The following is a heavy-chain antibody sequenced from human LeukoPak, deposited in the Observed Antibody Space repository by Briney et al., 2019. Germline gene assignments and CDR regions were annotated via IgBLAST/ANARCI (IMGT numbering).Heavy chain of an antibody. V-gene: IGHV4-31*03. CDR1: GHSLNSGSYY. CDR3: ARMPRGVAVVTPYYFDS. D-gene: IGHD2-21*02. J-gene: IGHJ4*02. CDR2: IYYRGTT. Sequence: PSETLSLACTVLGHSLNSGSYYWSWIRQHSERGLERIRYIYYRGTTFYNPSLKSRVSISGDTSKTQFSLNITSVTAADTAVYYCARMPRGVAVVTPYYFDSWGQGTLVTVSS.